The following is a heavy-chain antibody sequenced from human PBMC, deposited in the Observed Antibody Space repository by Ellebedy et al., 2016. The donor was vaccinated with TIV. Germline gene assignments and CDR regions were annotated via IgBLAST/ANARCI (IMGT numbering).Heavy chain of an antibody. J-gene: IGHJ4*02. CDR3: ARDQAPVGADY. V-gene: IGHV1-18*01. CDR1: GYTFTSYG. D-gene: IGHD1-26*01. CDR2: ISPYDGNT. Sequence: AASVKVSCKASGYTFTSYGITWVRQAPGQGLEWMGWISPYDGNTNYAQKLQGRLTMTTDTSTSTVYMELRSLRSDDTAVYYCARDQAPVGADYWGQGTLVIVSS.